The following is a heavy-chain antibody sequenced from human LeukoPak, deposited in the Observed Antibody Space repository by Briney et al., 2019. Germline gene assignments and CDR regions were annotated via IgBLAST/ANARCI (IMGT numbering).Heavy chain of an antibody. Sequence: PGESLGLSCAASGFTFSSYWMHWVRQAPGEGLVWVARITSDGSSTSHADSVKGRFTISRDNAKNTLYLQMNSLRAEDTAVYYCARDYAVGESFNIWGQGTLVTVSS. D-gene: IGHD3-16*01. CDR3: ARDYAVGESFNI. V-gene: IGHV3-74*01. CDR1: GFTFSSYW. J-gene: IGHJ3*02. CDR2: ITSDGSST.